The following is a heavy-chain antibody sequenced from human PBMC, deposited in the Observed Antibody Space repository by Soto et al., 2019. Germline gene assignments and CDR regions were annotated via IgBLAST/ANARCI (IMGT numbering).Heavy chain of an antibody. CDR1: GFTYRSHA. D-gene: IGHD6-6*01. Sequence: GGSLRLSCAASGFTYRSHAMSWVRQAPGKGLEWVSAISGSGGSTYYADSVKGRFTISRDNSKNTLYLLMNSLRVEDTAVYYCAKDLEYSSSSCFDYWGQGTLVTVSS. J-gene: IGHJ4*02. CDR3: AKDLEYSSSSCFDY. CDR2: ISGSGGST. V-gene: IGHV3-23*01.